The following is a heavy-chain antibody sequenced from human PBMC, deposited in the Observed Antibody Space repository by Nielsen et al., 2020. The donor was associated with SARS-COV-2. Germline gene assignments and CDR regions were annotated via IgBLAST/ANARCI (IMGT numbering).Heavy chain of an antibody. V-gene: IGHV3-21*01. CDR2: ISSSSSYI. CDR3: ARDRSPTVTTFKVDYYYYYGMDV. CDR1: GFTFSSYS. Sequence: GGSLRLSCAASGFTFSSYSMNWVRQALGKGLEWVSSISSSSSYIYYADSVKGRFTISRDNAKNSLYLQMNSLRAEDTAVYYCARDRSPTVTTFKVDYYYYYGMDVWGQGTTVTVSS. J-gene: IGHJ6*02. D-gene: IGHD4-17*01.